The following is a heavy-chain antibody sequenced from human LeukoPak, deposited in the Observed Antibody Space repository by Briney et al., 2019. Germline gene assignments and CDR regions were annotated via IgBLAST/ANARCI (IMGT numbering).Heavy chain of an antibody. CDR1: GGSFSGYY. CDR3: ARGSFRYFDWLPRKTYFDY. J-gene: IGHJ4*02. Sequence: SETLSLTCAVYGGSFSGYYWSWIRQPPGKGLESIGEINHSGSTNYNPSLKSRVTISVDTSKNQFSLKLSSVTAADTAVYYCARGSFRYFDWLPRKTYFDYWGQGTLVTVSS. D-gene: IGHD3-9*01. V-gene: IGHV4-34*01. CDR2: INHSGST.